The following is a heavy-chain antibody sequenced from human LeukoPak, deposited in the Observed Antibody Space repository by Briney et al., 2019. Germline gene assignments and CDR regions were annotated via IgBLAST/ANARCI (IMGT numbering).Heavy chain of an antibody. D-gene: IGHD6-19*01. J-gene: IGHJ5*02. V-gene: IGHV1-2*02. CDR1: GHTFTGYY. CDR2: INPNSGGT. Sequence: GASVKVSCKASGHTFTGYYMHWVRQAPGQGLEWMGWINPNSGGTNYAQKFQGRVTMTRDTSISTAYMELSRLRSDDTAVYYCATMSSGWQNWFDPWGQGTLVTVSS. CDR3: ATMSSGWQNWFDP.